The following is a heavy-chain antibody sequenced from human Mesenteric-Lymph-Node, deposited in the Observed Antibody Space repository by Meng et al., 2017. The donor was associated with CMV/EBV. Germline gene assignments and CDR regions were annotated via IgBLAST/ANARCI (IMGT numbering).Heavy chain of an antibody. D-gene: IGHD6-13*01. CDR2: INHSGST. Sequence: VYGGSFSHYYWGWLRQPPGKGLEWIGEINHSGSTNYNPSLKSRVTISVDTSKNQFSLKLNSVTAADTAVYYCASHIASAGSYWYFDLWTRGTLVTVSS. CDR1: GGSFSHYY. V-gene: IGHV4-34*01. CDR3: ASHIASAGSYWYFDL. J-gene: IGHJ2*01.